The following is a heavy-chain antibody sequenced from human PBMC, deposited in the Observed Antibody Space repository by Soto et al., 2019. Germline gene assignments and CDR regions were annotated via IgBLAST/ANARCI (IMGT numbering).Heavy chain of an antibody. J-gene: IGHJ6*02. Sequence: SVKVSCKASGGTFSSYAISCVRQAPGQGLEWLGGIIPIFGTANYAQKFQGRVTITADESTSTAYMELSSLRSEDTAVYYCASSKFEYCSGGSCLGVWGQGTTVTVSS. CDR3: ASSKFEYCSGGSCLGV. CDR2: IIPIFGTA. CDR1: GGTFSSYA. D-gene: IGHD2-15*01. V-gene: IGHV1-69*13.